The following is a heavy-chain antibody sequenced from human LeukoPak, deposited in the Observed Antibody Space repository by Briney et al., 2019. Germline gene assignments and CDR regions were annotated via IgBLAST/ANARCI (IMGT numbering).Heavy chain of an antibody. Sequence: GRSLRLSCAASGFTFSSYAMHWVRQAPGKGLEWVAVISYDGSNKYYADSVKGRFTISRDNSKNTLYLQMNSLRAEDTAVYYCARHGPARYYDSSGYYRGAFDIWGQGTMVTVSS. CDR2: ISYDGSNK. D-gene: IGHD3-22*01. CDR3: ARHGPARYYDSSGYYRGAFDI. CDR1: GFTFSSYA. V-gene: IGHV3-30-3*01. J-gene: IGHJ3*02.